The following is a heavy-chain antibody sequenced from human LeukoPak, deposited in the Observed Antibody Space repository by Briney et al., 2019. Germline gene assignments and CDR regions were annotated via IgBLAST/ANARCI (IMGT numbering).Heavy chain of an antibody. J-gene: IGHJ5*02. CDR3: ARERGPDPTSWFNP. D-gene: IGHD1-14*01. Sequence: GASVKVSCKASGYTFTSYAMHWVRQALGQRLEWMGWINAGNGNTKYSQKFQGRVTITRDTSASTAYMELSSLRSEGTAVYYCARERGPDPTSWFNPWGQGTLVTVSS. CDR2: INAGNGNT. CDR1: GYTFTSYA. V-gene: IGHV1-3*01.